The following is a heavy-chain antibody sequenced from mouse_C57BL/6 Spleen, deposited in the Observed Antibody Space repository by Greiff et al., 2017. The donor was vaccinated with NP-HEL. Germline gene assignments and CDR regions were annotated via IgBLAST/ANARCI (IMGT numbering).Heavy chain of an antibody. J-gene: IGHJ2*01. CDR2: TNPTNGRT. CDR1: GYTFTSYW. Sequence: QVQLQQPGAELVKAGASVKMSCKASGYTFTSYWMHWVKQRLGQGLEWFAETNPTNGRTYYNEKFKSKATLTVDKSSSTAYMLLSGPTFEDSAVYYCARIKKIVVTYFDYWGQGTTPTVSS. CDR3: ARIKKIVVTYFDY. D-gene: IGHD1-1*01. V-gene: IGHV1S81*02.